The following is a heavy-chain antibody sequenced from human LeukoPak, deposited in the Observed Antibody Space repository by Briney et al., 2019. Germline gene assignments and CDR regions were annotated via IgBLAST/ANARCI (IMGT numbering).Heavy chain of an antibody. V-gene: IGHV3-23*01. J-gene: IGHJ6*03. D-gene: IGHD3-10*01. CDR3: AKVMKGSERLTMVRGVIIKTAGLYYMDV. CDR1: GFTLSSYA. CDR2: ISASGGST. Sequence: PGGSLRLSCAASGFTLSSYAMSWVRQAPGKGLEWVSSISASGGSTNYADSVKGRLTISRDNSKNTVYPQMNSLRAEDTAVYYCAKVMKGSERLTMVRGVIIKTAGLYYMDVWGKGTTVTVSS.